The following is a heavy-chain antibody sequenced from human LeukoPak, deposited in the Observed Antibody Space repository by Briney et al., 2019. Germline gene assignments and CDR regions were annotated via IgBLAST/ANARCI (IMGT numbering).Heavy chain of an antibody. CDR2: ISWNSGSI. Sequence: GGSLRLSCAASGFTFDDYAMHWVRQAPGKGLEWVSGISWNSGSIGYADSVKGRFTISRDNAKNSLYLQMNSLRAEDTALYYCAKDSNYDSSGYSAFDYWGQGTLVTVSS. J-gene: IGHJ4*02. CDR1: GFTFDDYA. D-gene: IGHD3-22*01. V-gene: IGHV3-9*01. CDR3: AKDSNYDSSGYSAFDY.